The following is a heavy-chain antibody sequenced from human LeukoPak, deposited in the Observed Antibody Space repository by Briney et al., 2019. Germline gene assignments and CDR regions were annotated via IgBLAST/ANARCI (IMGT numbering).Heavy chain of an antibody. CDR3: VRDMDWGAFDV. D-gene: IGHD3/OR15-3a*01. J-gene: IGHJ3*01. CDR1: GLTFSTYG. CDR2: IGGSGGGT. V-gene: IGHV3-23*01. Sequence: GGSLRLSCAASGLTFSTYGMSWVRQAPGKGLGWVSAIGGSGGGTYYADSVKGRFTISRDNSKNTLYLQMNSLRAKDTALYYCVRDMDWGAFDVWGQGTMVTASS.